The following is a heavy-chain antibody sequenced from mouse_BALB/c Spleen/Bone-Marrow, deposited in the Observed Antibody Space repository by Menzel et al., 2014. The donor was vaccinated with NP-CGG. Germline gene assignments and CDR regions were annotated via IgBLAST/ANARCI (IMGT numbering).Heavy chain of an antibody. CDR2: ISSGSTAI. CDR3: TRGGNWGDFDV. CDR1: GFTFSSFG. J-gene: IGHJ1*01. D-gene: IGHD4-1*01. Sequence: EVQVVESGGGLVQPGGSRKLSCAASGFTFSSFGMYWVRQAPEKGLEWVAYISSGSTAICYADTVKGRFTISRDNPKNTLFLQMPRLRSKGTAMSYCTRGGNWGDFDVWGAGTTVTVSS. V-gene: IGHV5-17*02.